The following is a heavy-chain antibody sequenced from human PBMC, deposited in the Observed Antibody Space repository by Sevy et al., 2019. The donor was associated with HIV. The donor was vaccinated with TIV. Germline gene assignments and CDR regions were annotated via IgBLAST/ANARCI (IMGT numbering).Heavy chain of an antibody. J-gene: IGHJ4*02. V-gene: IGHV3-23*01. D-gene: IGHD3-22*01. CDR2: ISGSGGST. CDR3: AILGTYYYDGSGYYYQVPSDY. CDR1: GFTFSSYA. Sequence: GGSLRLTCAASGFTFSSYAMSWVRQAPGKGLEWVSTISGSGGSTYYAASVKGRFTISRDNFKNTLYLQMNSLRAEDTAVYYCAILGTYYYDGSGYYYQVPSDYWGQGTLVTVSS.